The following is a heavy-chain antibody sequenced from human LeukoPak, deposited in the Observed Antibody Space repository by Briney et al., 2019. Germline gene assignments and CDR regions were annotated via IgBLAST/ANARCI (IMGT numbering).Heavy chain of an antibody. J-gene: IGHJ4*02. CDR3: ASFNSYFDY. CDR2: ISGSGGST. CDR1: GFTFSSYA. D-gene: IGHD1-20*01. Sequence: TGGSLRLSCAASGFTFSSYAMSWVRQAPGKGLEWVSAISGSGGSTYYADSVKGRFTISRDNSKNTLYPQMNSLRAEDTAVYYCASFNSYFDYWGQGTLVTVSS. V-gene: IGHV3-23*01.